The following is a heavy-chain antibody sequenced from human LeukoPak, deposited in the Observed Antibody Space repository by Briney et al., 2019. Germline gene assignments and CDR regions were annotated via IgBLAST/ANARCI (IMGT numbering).Heavy chain of an antibody. J-gene: IGHJ4*02. CDR3: TRSHYDILTGHTDY. V-gene: IGHV3-49*04. Sequence: GSLRLSCTASGFTFGDYAMSWVRQAPGKGLEWVGFIRSKAYGGTTEYAASVKGRFTISRDDSKSIAYLQMNSLKTEDTAVYYRTRSHYDILTGHTDYWGQGTLVTVSS. CDR1: GFTFGDYA. CDR2: IRSKAYGGTT. D-gene: IGHD3-9*01.